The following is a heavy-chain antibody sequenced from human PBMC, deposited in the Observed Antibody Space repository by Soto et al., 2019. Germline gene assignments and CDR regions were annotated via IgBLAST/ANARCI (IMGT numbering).Heavy chain of an antibody. CDR1: GGPINTYY. J-gene: IGHJ5*02. Sequence: PSQTLSLTCTLSGGPINTYYWSWIRQSPGKGLEWIGYIFYSGSTKYNPSLKSRVTMSVDTSKNQFSLKLTSVTAADTAVYCCARGQYWFDPCGQGTLVTAPQ. V-gene: IGHV4-59*01. CDR2: IFYSGST. CDR3: ARGQYWFDP.